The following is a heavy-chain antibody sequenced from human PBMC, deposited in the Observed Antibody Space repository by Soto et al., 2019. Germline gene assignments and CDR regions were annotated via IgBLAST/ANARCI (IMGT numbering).Heavy chain of an antibody. Sequence: SETLSLTCTVSGDSVSSGDNYWTWIRQPPGKGPEWIANVYYSSIINYNPSLKSRVTISVDTSKNHLSLKMISVTTADTAVYYFARGVASKPLAGPRFGPLGHGTLVTVSS. J-gene: IGHJ5*02. CDR3: ARGVASKPLAGPRFGP. CDR1: GDSVSSGDNY. D-gene: IGHD2-15*01. V-gene: IGHV4-61*03. CDR2: VYYSSII.